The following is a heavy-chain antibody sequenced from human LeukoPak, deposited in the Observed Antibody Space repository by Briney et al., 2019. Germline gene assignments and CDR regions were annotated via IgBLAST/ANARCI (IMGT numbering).Heavy chain of an antibody. D-gene: IGHD2-2*01. CDR3: ARTRDYQLLSSTDS. Sequence: GGSLRLSCAASGFTVSSNYMSWVRQAPGKGLEWVSSISSTSDFIFYADSVKGRFTISRDNAKNSLSLQMNGLGVEDTAVYYCARTRDYQLLSSTDSWGQGTLVTVSS. CDR1: GFTVSSNY. J-gene: IGHJ4*02. V-gene: IGHV3-21*01. CDR2: ISSTSDFI.